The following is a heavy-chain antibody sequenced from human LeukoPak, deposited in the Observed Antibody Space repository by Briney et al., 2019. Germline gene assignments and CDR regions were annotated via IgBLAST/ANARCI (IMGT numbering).Heavy chain of an antibody. V-gene: IGHV3-23*01. CDR1: GFTFRNYA. CDR3: ARDQLPEV. D-gene: IGHD1-14*01. Sequence: PGGSLRLSCAAPGFTFRNYAVSWVRQAPGKGLEWVSAISGSGINTYYADSVKGRFTISRDNSKNTLYLQMNSLRAEDTAVYYCARDQLPEVGGQGTLVTVSS. CDR2: ISGSGINT. J-gene: IGHJ4*02.